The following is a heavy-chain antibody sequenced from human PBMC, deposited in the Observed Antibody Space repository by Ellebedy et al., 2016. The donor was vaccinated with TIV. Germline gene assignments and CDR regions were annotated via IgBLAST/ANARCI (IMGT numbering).Heavy chain of an antibody. D-gene: IGHD5/OR15-5a*01. CDR3: ASPVELSTGYYFDY. CDR1: GFTFSSYT. V-gene: IGHV3-21*01. J-gene: IGHJ4*02. CDR2: ISGSSTYI. Sequence: PGGSLRLSCAASGFTFSSYTMNWVRQAPGKGLEWVSSISGSSTYIYYADSVKGRFAISRDNAKNSLYLHMNSLRTEDTAVYHCASPVELSTGYYFDYWGQGTLVTVSS.